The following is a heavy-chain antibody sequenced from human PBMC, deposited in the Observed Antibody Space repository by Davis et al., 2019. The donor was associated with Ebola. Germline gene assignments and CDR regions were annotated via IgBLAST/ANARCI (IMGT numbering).Heavy chain of an antibody. J-gene: IGHJ4*02. V-gene: IGHV1-2*02. CDR3: ARGSTFWSGYYMAYFDY. CDR2: IIPNSGDT. D-gene: IGHD3-3*01. Sequence: ASVKVSCKASGYTFTAHYLHWVRQAPGQGLEWMGWIIPNSGDTLYAQKFQGIVTMTRDTSINTAYMEVTSLTFDDTAVYYCARGSTFWSGYYMAYFDYWGQGILVTVSS. CDR1: GYTFTAHY.